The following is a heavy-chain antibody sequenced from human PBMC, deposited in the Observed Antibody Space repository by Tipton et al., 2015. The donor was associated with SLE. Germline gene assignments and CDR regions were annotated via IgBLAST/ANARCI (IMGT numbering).Heavy chain of an antibody. J-gene: IGHJ4*02. CDR2: IYHSGST. Sequence: TLSLTCAVSGYSISSGYYWGWIRQPPGKGLEWIGSIYHSGSTNYNPSLKSRVTISVDTSENQFSLKLSSVTAADTAVYYCARGGVDYGGAYFDYWGQGTLVTVSS. V-gene: IGHV4-38-2*01. CDR3: ARGGVDYGGAYFDY. D-gene: IGHD4-23*01. CDR1: GYSISSGYY.